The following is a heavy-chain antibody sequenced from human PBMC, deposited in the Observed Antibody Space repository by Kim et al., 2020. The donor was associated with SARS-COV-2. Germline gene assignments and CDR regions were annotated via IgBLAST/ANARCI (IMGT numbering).Heavy chain of an antibody. CDR2: ISSTSGSI. Sequence: GGSLRLSCAASGFTFSSYSMNWVRQAPGKGLEWVSCISSTSGSIYYADSVKGRFTISRDNAKNSLYLQMNSLRAEDTAVYYCAIGISDWYFDLCGRGTLGTV. J-gene: IGHJ2*01. CDR1: GFTFSSYS. CDR3: AIGISDWYFDL. V-gene: IGHV3-48*04.